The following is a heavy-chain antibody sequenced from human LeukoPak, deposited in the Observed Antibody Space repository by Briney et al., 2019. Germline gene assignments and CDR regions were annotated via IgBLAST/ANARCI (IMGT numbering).Heavy chain of an antibody. Sequence: GGSLRLSCAASGFTVSSNYMSWVRQAPGKGLEWVAVISYDGSNKYYADSVKGRFTISRDNSKNTLYLQMNSLRAEDTAVYYCAREWIQLCFDYWGQGTLVTVSS. CDR2: ISYDGSNK. J-gene: IGHJ4*02. CDR1: GFTVSSNY. CDR3: AREWIQLCFDY. V-gene: IGHV3-30*03. D-gene: IGHD5-18*01.